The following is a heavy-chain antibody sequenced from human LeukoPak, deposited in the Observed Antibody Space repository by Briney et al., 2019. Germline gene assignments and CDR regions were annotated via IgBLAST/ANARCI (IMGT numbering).Heavy chain of an antibody. Sequence: ASLKVSCKASRYTFTDYYMHWVRQAPERGRGWRGLIYPNSGGTNYAQKFQGRVTMTRDTSISTAYMELSRLRSDDTAVYYCARGGWSLGYCSSSSCLDWFDPWGQGTLVTVSS. CDR1: RYTFTDYY. CDR3: ARGGWSLGYCSSSSCLDWFDP. V-gene: IGHV1-2*02. J-gene: IGHJ5*02. CDR2: IYPNSGGT. D-gene: IGHD2-2*01.